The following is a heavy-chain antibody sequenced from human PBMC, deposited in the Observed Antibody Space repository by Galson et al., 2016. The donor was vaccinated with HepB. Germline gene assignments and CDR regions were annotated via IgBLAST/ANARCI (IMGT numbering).Heavy chain of an antibody. CDR2: VSDDGNNK. CDR1: GFTFSSYG. Sequence: SLRLSCAASGFTFSSYGIHWVRQAPGKGLEWVAVVSDDGNNKYYAEFVKGRFTISRDNSQNTLFLQINSLRTEDTAVYYCAKEIGVDDLFDYWGQGTLVTVAT. CDR3: AKEIGVDDLFDY. V-gene: IGHV3-30*18. J-gene: IGHJ4*02. D-gene: IGHD3-22*01.